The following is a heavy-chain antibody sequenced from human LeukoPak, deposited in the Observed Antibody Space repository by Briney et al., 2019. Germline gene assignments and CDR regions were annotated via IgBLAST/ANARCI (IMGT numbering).Heavy chain of an antibody. V-gene: IGHV1-8*01. Sequence: GASVKVSCKTSGYIFTDYDIHWVRQATGQGLEWMGWMSTNSGSSGYAQKFQGRITMTRSTSTRTAYMEMITLTFDDTAVYYCARGSAWSHYDNWGQGTLVTVSP. CDR1: GYIFTDYD. CDR3: ARGSAWSHYDN. J-gene: IGHJ4*02. CDR2: MSTNSGSS. D-gene: IGHD1-26*01.